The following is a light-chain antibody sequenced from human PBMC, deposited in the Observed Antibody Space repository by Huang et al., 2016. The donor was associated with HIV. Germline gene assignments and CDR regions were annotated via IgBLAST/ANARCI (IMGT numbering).Light chain of an antibody. J-gene: IGKJ2*01. CDR2: LGS. Sequence: DIVMTQSPLSLPATPGAPAFISCNSIQRLLRSSGYNYLDWYLQKPGQSPQLLIYLGSKRASGVPDRFSGIGAATDFKWRISRVEAEDVGVYYCMQGLQTPYTFGQGTNLEIK. CDR3: MQGLQTPYT. CDR1: QRLLRSSGYNY. V-gene: IGKV2-28*01.